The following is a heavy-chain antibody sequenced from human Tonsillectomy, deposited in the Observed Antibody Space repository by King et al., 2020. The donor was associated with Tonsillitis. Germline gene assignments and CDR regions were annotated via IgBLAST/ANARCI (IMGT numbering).Heavy chain of an antibody. J-gene: IGHJ5*02. D-gene: IGHD2-15*01. CDR2: INPNSGGT. V-gene: IGHV1-2*02. Sequence: VQLVQSGAEVKKPGASEKVSCKASGYSFTGYYIHWVRQAPGQGLEWMGWINPNSGGTEYAQKFQGRVTMTRDTSISTAYMELSRLRFDDTAVYYCASLYCSDGKCYAGWFDPWGQGTLVTVSS. CDR1: GYSFTGYY. CDR3: ASLYCSDGKCYAGWFDP.